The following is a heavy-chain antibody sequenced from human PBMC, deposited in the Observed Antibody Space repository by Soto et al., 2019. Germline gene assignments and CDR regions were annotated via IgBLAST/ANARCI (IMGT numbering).Heavy chain of an antibody. D-gene: IGHD2-2*01. V-gene: IGHV1-2*02. Sequence: ASVKVSCKASGYTFTGYYMHWVRQAPGQGLEWMGWINPNSGGTNYAQKFQGRVTMTRDTSISTAYMELSRLRSDDTAVYYCARGYCSSTSCPYGMDVWGQGTPVTISS. J-gene: IGHJ6*02. CDR1: GYTFTGYY. CDR3: ARGYCSSTSCPYGMDV. CDR2: INPNSGGT.